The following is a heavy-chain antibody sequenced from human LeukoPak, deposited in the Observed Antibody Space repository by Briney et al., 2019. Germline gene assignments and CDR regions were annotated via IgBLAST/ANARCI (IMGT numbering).Heavy chain of an antibody. D-gene: IGHD4-17*01. CDR2: ISSSGSII. CDR1: GFTFSRYE. Sequence: GGSLRLSCAASGFTFSRYELNWVRQAPGKGLEWVSYISSSGSIIYYADSVKGRFTISRDNAKNSLYLQMNGLRAEDTALYYCARDLGMTDGDYVSYFDYWGQGTLVTVSS. CDR3: ARDLGMTDGDYVSYFDY. V-gene: IGHV3-48*03. J-gene: IGHJ4*02.